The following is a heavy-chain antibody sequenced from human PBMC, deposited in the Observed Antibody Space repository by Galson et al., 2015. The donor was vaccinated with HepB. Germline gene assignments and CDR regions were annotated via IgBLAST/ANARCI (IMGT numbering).Heavy chain of an antibody. CDR2: INPNSGGT. CDR1: GYTFTGYY. CDR3: ARAGNYYGSGSYSFDY. D-gene: IGHD3-10*01. J-gene: IGHJ4*02. V-gene: IGHV1-2*02. Sequence: SVKVSCKASGYTFTGYYMHWVRQAPGQGLEWMGWINPNSGGTNYAQKFQGRVTMTRDTSISTAYMELSRLRSDDTAVYYCARAGNYYGSGSYSFDYWGQGTLVTVSS.